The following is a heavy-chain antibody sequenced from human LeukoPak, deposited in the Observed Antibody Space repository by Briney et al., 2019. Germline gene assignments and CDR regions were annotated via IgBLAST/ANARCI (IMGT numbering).Heavy chain of an antibody. D-gene: IGHD1-26*01. V-gene: IGHV3-23*01. CDR2: ISGSGGST. J-gene: IGHJ4*02. Sequence: GGSLRLSCAASGFTLSSYTMNWVRQAPGKGLEWVSAISGSGGSTYYADSVKGRFTISRDNSKNTLYLQLNSLRAEDTAVYYCAKAFGNYLEGGDYWGQGTLVTVSS. CDR1: GFTLSSYT. CDR3: AKAFGNYLEGGDY.